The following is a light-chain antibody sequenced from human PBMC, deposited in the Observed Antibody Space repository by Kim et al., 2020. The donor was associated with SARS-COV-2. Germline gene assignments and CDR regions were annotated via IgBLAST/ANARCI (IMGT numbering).Light chain of an antibody. V-gene: IGKV2-29*02. CDR2: GVS. Sequence: EIVLTQTPLSLSLTPGQPASISCKSSESLLYSDGRTFLCWYLQKPGQSPQLLLYGVSSRFSGVSDRFSGSGSETEFTLTISRVEAEDVGVYYCMQDIHLPRTFGQGTRLEIK. CDR1: ESLLYSDGRTF. J-gene: IGKJ5*01. CDR3: MQDIHLPRT.